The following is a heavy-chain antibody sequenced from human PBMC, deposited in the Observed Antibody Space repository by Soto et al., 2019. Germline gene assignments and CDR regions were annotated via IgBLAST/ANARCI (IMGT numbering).Heavy chain of an antibody. CDR2: ISSSSSYI. V-gene: IGHV3-21*01. J-gene: IGHJ6*02. D-gene: IGHD5-18*01. Sequence: GGSLRLSCAASGFTFSSYSMNWVRQAPGKGLEWVSSISSSSSYIYYADSVKGRFTISRDNAKNSLYLQMNSLRAEDTAVYYCARDQVAMDYYGMDVWGQGTKVTVSS. CDR3: ARDQVAMDYYGMDV. CDR1: GFTFSSYS.